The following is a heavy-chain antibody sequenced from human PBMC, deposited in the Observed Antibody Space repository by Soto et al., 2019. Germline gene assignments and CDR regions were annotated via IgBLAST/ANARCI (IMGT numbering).Heavy chain of an antibody. D-gene: IGHD1-7*01. Sequence: EVQLVESGGVLIKPWGSLRLSCAASGFTFSDEWMNWVRQAPGKGLEWVGRIKNKPNGETTDYAAPMKGRFTISRDDSKSRLYLQMNNLKTDDTAVYYCTRGNYGAFHHWGQGTLVTVSS. CDR3: TRGNYGAFHH. V-gene: IGHV3-15*07. J-gene: IGHJ3*01. CDR2: IKNKPNGETT. CDR1: GFTFSDEW.